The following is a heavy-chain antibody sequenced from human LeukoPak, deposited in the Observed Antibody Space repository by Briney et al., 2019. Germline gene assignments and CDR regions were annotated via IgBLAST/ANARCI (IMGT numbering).Heavy chain of an antibody. CDR3: AELGITMIGGV. V-gene: IGHV3-7*01. Sequence: GGSLRLSCAASGFTFRNYWMSWVRQAPGKGLEWVATIKQDGSEKYYGDSVKGRFTISRDNAKNSLYLQMNSLRAEDTAVYYCAELGITMIGGVWGKGTTVTISS. CDR1: GFTFRNYW. D-gene: IGHD3-10*02. J-gene: IGHJ6*04. CDR2: IKQDGSEK.